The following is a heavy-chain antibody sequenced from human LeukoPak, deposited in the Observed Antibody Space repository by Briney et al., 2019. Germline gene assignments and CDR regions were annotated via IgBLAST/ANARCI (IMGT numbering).Heavy chain of an antibody. CDR2: IYYSGST. J-gene: IGHJ4*02. Sequence: SETLSLTCTVSGGSISSYYWSWIRQPPGKGLEWIGYIYYSGSTNYNPSLKSRVTISVGTSKNLFSLKLTSVTAADTAVYYCARDGGVSASYYNYFDYWGQGTLVTVSS. V-gene: IGHV4-59*01. CDR3: ARDGGVSASYYNYFDY. D-gene: IGHD1-26*01. CDR1: GGSISSYY.